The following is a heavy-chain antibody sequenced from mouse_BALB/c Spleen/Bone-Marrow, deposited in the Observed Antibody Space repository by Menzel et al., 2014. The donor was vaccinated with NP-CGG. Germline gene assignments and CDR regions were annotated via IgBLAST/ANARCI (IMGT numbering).Heavy chain of an antibody. D-gene: IGHD2-1*01. J-gene: IGHJ1*01. CDR2: INPYNDGT. CDR3: ARGGNYWYFDV. Sequence: VQLQQPGPELVKPGASVKMSCKASGYTFTNYVMHWVKQKLGQGLEWIGYINPYNDGTKYNEKFKGKATLTSDKSSSTAYMELSSLTSEDSTVYYCARGGNYWYFDVWGAGTTVTVSS. V-gene: IGHV1-14*01. CDR1: GYTFTNYV.